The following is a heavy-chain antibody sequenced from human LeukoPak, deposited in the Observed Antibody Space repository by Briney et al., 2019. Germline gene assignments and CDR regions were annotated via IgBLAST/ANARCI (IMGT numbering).Heavy chain of an antibody. CDR2: ISAGNGDT. Sequence: GASVKVSCKASGYTFTSYGISWVRQAPGQGLEWMGWISAGNGDTKYSQKFQGRVTITRDTSASTAYMELSRLRSEDTAVYYCAREAGRDFDWFDPWGQGTLVTVSS. CDR1: GYTFTSYG. D-gene: IGHD2-15*01. V-gene: IGHV1-18*01. CDR3: AREAGRDFDWFDP. J-gene: IGHJ5*02.